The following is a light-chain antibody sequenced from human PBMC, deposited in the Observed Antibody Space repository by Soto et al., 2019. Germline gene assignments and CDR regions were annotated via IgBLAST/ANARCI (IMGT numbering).Light chain of an antibody. CDR1: QSVRNSY. J-gene: IGKJ2*01. Sequence: EIVLTQSPGTLSLSPGERVTLSCSASQSVRNSYLAWYQQKPGQAPRLLIYGASSRAGGIPDMFSGSGSGTDFILTISRLEPEDSAVYYCQQYGSSPYTFGQGTKLQIK. CDR3: QQYGSSPYT. V-gene: IGKV3-20*01. CDR2: GAS.